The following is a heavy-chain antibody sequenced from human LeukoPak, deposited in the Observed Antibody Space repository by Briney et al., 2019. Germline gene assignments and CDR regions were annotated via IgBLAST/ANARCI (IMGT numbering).Heavy chain of an antibody. Sequence: PETLSLTCTVSGGSISNSSYYWGWIRQPPGKGLEWIGSIYYSGSTYYNPSLKGRVTISVDTSKNQFSLKLSSVTAADTAVYYCARGSMGYCSSTSCRGKYYYYMDVWGKGTTVTVSS. CDR3: ARGSMGYCSSTSCRGKYYYYMDV. J-gene: IGHJ6*03. CDR2: IYYSGST. CDR1: GGSISNSSYY. D-gene: IGHD2-2*01. V-gene: IGHV4-39*01.